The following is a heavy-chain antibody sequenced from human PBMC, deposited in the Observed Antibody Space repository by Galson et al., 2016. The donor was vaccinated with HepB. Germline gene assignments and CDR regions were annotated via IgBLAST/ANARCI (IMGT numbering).Heavy chain of an antibody. CDR1: RGTFRWNP. D-gene: IGHD2-15*01. J-gene: IGHJ3*01. Sequence: SVKVSCKASRGTFRWNPISWVRQAPGQGLEWMGGFDPEDGERMYAEKFQGRVTMTEDTSTDTAYMDLSSLSSADTAVYYCAVVMVDFELDAFDFWGQGTMVTVCS. V-gene: IGHV1-24*01. CDR2: FDPEDGER. CDR3: AVVMVDFELDAFDF.